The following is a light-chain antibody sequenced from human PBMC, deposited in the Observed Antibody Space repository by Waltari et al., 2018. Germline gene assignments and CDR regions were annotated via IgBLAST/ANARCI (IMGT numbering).Light chain of an antibody. J-gene: IGKJ1*01. Sequence: EFLLTQSPGTVSVSPGEGVTLSCRASQNVGKYLAWYQQRPGQPPRLLIYHASNRAIGIHDRFSGSGSGTDFSLTISRLEPEEFAVYYCQKYVTLPATFGQGTKVEIK. CDR3: QKYVTLPAT. CDR2: HAS. CDR1: QNVGKY. V-gene: IGKV3-20*01.